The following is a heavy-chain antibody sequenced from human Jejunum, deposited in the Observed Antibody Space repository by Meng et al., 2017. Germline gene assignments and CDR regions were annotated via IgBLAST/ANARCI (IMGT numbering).Heavy chain of an antibody. V-gene: IGHV3-15*01. Sequence: GESLKISCAASGFTFSNAWMNWVRQAPGKGLEWVGRIQSKTEGGTTDYAAPVKGRFTISRDDSKNTLYLQMNSLKTEDATVYYCTTGWFGNWGQGTVVTVSS. CDR1: GFTFSNAW. J-gene: IGHJ4*02. CDR3: TTGWFGN. D-gene: IGHD3-10*01. CDR2: IQSKTEGGTT.